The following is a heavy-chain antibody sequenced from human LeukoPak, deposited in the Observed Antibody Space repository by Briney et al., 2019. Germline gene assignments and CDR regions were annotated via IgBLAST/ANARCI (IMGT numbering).Heavy chain of an antibody. J-gene: IGHJ4*02. D-gene: IGHD6-6*01. CDR2: INTIGSST. CDR3: ARDQVGNFEYSSPDADC. Sequence: PGGSLRLSCAASGFTFSSYWMHWVRQAPGKGLVWVSRINTIGSSTSYADSAKGRFTISRDNAKNTLYLQMNSLRAEDTAVYYCARDQVGNFEYSSPDADCWGQGTLVTVSS. V-gene: IGHV3-74*01. CDR1: GFTFSSYW.